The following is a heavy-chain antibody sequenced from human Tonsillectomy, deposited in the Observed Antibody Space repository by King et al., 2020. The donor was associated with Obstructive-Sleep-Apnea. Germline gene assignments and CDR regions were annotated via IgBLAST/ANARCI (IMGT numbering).Heavy chain of an antibody. J-gene: IGHJ6*02. V-gene: IGHV1-46*01. CDR1: GYTFTSYY. CDR3: AREGSGSSTFTNYGMDV. D-gene: IGHD1-26*01. Sequence: QLVQSGAEVKKPGASVKVSCKASGYTFTSYYMHWVRQAPGQGLEWMGIINPSGGSTSYAQKFQGRVTMTRDTSTSTVYMELSSLRSEDTAVYYCAREGSGSSTFTNYGMDVWGQGTTVTVSS. CDR2: INPSGGST.